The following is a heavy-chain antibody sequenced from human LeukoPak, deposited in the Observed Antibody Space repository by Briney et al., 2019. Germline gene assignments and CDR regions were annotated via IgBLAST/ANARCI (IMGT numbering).Heavy chain of an antibody. D-gene: IGHD3-10*01. Sequence: AGGSLRLSCAASGFPLDRYALSWVRQAPGKGLEWVSTISGGDIYTFYGDSVKGRFTISRGTSKNTLYLQMNSLRAEDTAVYYCARLRAASIPPPSGGYYYMDVWGKGTTVTVSS. J-gene: IGHJ6*03. CDR1: GFPLDRYA. CDR3: ARLRAASIPPPSGGYYYMDV. V-gene: IGHV3-23*01. CDR2: ISGGDIYT.